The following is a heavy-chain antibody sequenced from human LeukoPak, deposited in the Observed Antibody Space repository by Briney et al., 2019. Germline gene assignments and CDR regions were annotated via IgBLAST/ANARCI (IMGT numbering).Heavy chain of an antibody. CDR1: GFTFSSYG. Sequence: GGSLRLSCAASGFTFSSYGMHWVRQAPGKGLEWVAVIWYDGSNKYYADSVKGRFTISRDNSKNTLYLQMNSLRAEDTAVYYCAKQYYYDSSGYYDAFDIWGQGTVVTVSS. D-gene: IGHD3-22*01. J-gene: IGHJ3*02. CDR2: IWYDGSNK. V-gene: IGHV3-33*06. CDR3: AKQYYYDSSGYYDAFDI.